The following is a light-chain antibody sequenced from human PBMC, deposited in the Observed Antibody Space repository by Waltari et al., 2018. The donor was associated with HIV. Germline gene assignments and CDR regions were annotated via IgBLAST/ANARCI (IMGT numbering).Light chain of an antibody. CDR3: QQSYTTPWT. CDR2: AAS. J-gene: IGKJ1*01. V-gene: IGKV1-39*01. Sequence: DIQMTQSPSSLSASVGASVSIPCRASQSISNYLNWYQHKLGKAPKLLIYAASILQSGVPSRFSGSGSGTDFTLTITSLQPEDFAIYYCQQSYTTPWTFGQGTKVEI. CDR1: QSISNY.